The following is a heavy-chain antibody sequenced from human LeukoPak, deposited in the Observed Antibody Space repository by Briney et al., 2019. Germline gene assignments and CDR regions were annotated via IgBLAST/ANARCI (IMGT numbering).Heavy chain of an antibody. V-gene: IGHV3-23*01. D-gene: IGHD6-19*01. J-gene: IGHJ4*02. CDR2: ISGSGGST. Sequence: PGGSLRLSCAASGFTFSSYAMSWVRQAPGKGLEWVSAISGSGGSTYYADSVKGRFTISRDNSKNTLYLQMNSLRAEDTAVYYCAKDQRGRWLAQHFDYWGQGTLVTVSS. CDR3: AKDQRGRWLAQHFDY. CDR1: GFTFSSYA.